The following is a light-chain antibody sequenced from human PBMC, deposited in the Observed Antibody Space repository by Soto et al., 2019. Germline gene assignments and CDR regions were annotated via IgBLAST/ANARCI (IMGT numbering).Light chain of an antibody. CDR2: YDT. V-gene: IGLV3-21*01. J-gene: IGLJ1*01. CDR3: QVWDSGSDHYV. Sequence: SYELTQPPSVSVAPGKTARITCGGNNIGSKSVHWYQQKPGQAPVLVIYYDTDRPSGIPERFSGSNSGNTATLTISRVEAGDGADYYCQVWDSGSDHYVFGTGTKVTVL. CDR1: NIGSKS.